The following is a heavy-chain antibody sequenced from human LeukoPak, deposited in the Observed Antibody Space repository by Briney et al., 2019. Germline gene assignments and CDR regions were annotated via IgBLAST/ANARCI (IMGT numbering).Heavy chain of an antibody. CDR2: ITSSSNSI. D-gene: IGHD2-15*01. CDR3: ARGECRSCPRNHWFDP. Sequence: GGSLRLSCAASGFSFTTYNMNWVRQAPGKGLEWVSSITSSSNSIYYADSVKGRFTISRDNAKSSLYLQMNSLRDEDTAVYYRARGECRSCPRNHWFDPWGQGTLVTVSS. V-gene: IGHV3-48*02. J-gene: IGHJ5*02. CDR1: GFSFTTYN.